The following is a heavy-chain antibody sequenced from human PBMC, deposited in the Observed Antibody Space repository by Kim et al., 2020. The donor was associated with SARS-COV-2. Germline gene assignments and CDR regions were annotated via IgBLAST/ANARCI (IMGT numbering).Heavy chain of an antibody. J-gene: IGHJ4*02. CDR3: AKGPYYFDY. V-gene: IGHV3-23*03. CDR2: SST. Sequence: SSTYSADSGKGRLTISRDKSKNTLYLQMNSLRAEDTAVYYCAKGPYYFDYWGQGTLVTVSS.